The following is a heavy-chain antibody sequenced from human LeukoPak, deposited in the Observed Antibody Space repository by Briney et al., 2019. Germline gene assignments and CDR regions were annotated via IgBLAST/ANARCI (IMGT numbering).Heavy chain of an antibody. D-gene: IGHD3-9*01. CDR1: GFTFTNYG. J-gene: IGHJ3*02. CDR3: AKEYEIFVGAFDI. V-gene: IGHV3-33*06. Sequence: GGSLRLSCVASGFTFTNYGMHWVRQAPGKGLEWVAVLWKDGSNNFYADSVKGRFRFSRDNSKDMLYLQMNSLRGEDTAVYYCAKEYEIFVGAFDIWGQGTMVTVSS. CDR2: LWKDGSNN.